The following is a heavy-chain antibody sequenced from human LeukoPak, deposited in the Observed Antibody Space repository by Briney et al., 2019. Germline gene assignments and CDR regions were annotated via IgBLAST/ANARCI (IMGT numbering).Heavy chain of an antibody. CDR1: QFTFSRYW. D-gene: IGHD2-2*01. CDR2: MKQDGSEK. CDR3: AKSSPAALTPFDY. J-gene: IGHJ4*02. Sequence: AGGSLRLSCAASQFTFSRYWMSWVSQAPGKGLEWVANMKQDGSEKYYVDSVKGRFTISRDNSKNTLYLQMNSLRAEDTAVYYCAKSSPAALTPFDYWGQGTLVTVSS. V-gene: IGHV3-7*01.